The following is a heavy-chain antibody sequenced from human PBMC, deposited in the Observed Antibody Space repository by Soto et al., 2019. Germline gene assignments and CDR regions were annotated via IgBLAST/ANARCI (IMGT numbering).Heavy chain of an antibody. J-gene: IGHJ6*02. Sequence: SVXVSCTASGGTFGRYAISWGRQAPGQGLEWMGGIIPIFGTANYAQKFQGRVTITADESTSTAYMELSSLRSEDTAVYYCARGETFLEWLMTGSTGMDVWGQGTTVTVSS. D-gene: IGHD3-3*01. CDR1: GGTFGRYA. CDR2: IIPIFGTA. V-gene: IGHV1-69*13. CDR3: ARGETFLEWLMTGSTGMDV.